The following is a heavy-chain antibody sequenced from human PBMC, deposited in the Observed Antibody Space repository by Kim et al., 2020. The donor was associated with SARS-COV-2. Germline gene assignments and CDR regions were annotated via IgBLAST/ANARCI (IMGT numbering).Heavy chain of an antibody. CDR1: GFTFSTHW. D-gene: IGHD2-2*01. J-gene: IGHJ4*02. CDR2: IKPDGREQ. V-gene: IGHV3-7*01. CDR3: AREVRDGGSDQ. Sequence: GGSLRLSCAVSGFTFSTHWMTWARQVPGKGLEWVANIKPDGREQNSVDSVKGRFTVYNDNAKNSLYLRMNSLRAEDTAVYYCAREVRDGGSDQWGRGTLVTVSS.